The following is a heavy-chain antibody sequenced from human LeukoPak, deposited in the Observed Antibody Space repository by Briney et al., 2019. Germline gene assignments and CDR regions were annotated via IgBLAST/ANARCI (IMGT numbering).Heavy chain of an antibody. CDR1: GFTFSSYS. CDR3: ARAPYYYDSSGYPLWYDY. Sequence: PGGSLRLSCAASGFTFSSYSMNWVRQAPGKGLEWVSSISSSSSYIYYADSVKGRFTISRDNAKNSLYLQMNSLRAEGTAVYYCARAPYYYDSSGYPLWYDYWGQGTLVTVSS. V-gene: IGHV3-21*01. D-gene: IGHD3-22*01. CDR2: ISSSSSYI. J-gene: IGHJ4*02.